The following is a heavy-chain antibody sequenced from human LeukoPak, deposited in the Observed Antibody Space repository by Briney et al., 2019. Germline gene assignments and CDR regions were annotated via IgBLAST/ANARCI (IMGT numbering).Heavy chain of an antibody. CDR3: ADGGYSYGPYY. D-gene: IGHD5-18*01. V-gene: IGHV3-23*01. CDR1: GFTFSSYA. Sequence: GGSLRLSCAASGFTFSSYAMSWVRQAPGKGLEWVSAISGSGGSTYYADSVKGRFTISRDNAKNSLYLQMNSLRAEDTAVHYCADGGYSYGPYYWGQGTLVTVSS. CDR2: ISGSGGST. J-gene: IGHJ4*02.